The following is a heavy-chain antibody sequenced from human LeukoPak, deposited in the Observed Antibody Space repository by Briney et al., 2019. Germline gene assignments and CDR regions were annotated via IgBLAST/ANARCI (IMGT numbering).Heavy chain of an antibody. CDR2: IYYSGST. CDR3: ATQGGYSSSWYAFHYGMDV. Sequence: SETLSLTCTVSGGSISSYYWSWIRQPPGKGLEWIGYIYYSGSTNYNPSLKSRVTISVDTSKNQFFLKLSSVTAADTAVYYCATQGGYSSSWYAFHYGMDVWGQGTTVTVSS. V-gene: IGHV4-59*01. J-gene: IGHJ6*02. CDR1: GGSISSYY. D-gene: IGHD6-13*01.